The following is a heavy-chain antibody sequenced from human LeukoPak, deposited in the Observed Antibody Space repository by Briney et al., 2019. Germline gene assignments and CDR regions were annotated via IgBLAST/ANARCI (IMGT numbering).Heavy chain of an antibody. J-gene: IGHJ4*02. CDR3: TTRLYYYGSGSYYSTTEFDY. V-gene: IGHV3-15*01. Sequence: GGSLRLSCAASGFTFSNAWMSWVRQAPGKGLEWGGRIKSKTDGGTTDYAAPVKGRFTISRDDSKNTLYLQMNSLKTEDTAVYYCTTRLYYYGSGSYYSTTEFDYWGQGTLVTVSS. CDR1: GFTFSNAW. CDR2: IKSKTDGGTT. D-gene: IGHD3-10*01.